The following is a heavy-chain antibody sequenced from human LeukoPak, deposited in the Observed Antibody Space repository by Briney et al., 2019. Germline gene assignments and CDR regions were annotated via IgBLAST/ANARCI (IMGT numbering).Heavy chain of an antibody. J-gene: IGHJ6*03. Sequence: ASVKVSCKASGYTFTSYAMNWVRQAPGQGLEWMGWINTNTGNPTYAQGFTGRFVFSLDTSVSTAYLQISSLKAEDTAVYYCARGGGGYCSGGRCNFYRYYMDVWGKGTTVTVSS. V-gene: IGHV7-4-1*02. D-gene: IGHD2-15*01. CDR1: GYTFTSYA. CDR3: ARGGGGYCSGGRCNFYRYYMDV. CDR2: INTNTGNP.